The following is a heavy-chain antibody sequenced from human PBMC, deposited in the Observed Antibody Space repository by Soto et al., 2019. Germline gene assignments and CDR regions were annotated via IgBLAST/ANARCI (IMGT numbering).Heavy chain of an antibody. V-gene: IGHV1-69*12. J-gene: IGHJ4*02. CDR2: FSPIFGTA. D-gene: IGHD1-26*01. CDR3: ARGVTSGSFPPFDY. CDR1: GDSFSSYS. Sequence: QVQLVQSGAEVKEPGSSVRVSCKASGDSFSSYSFSWVRQAPGQGLEWMGVFSPIFGTANYAQNFLLRLTITADESTSTAYMELSSLTFEDTAVYYCARGVTSGSFPPFDYWGQGTLVTVSS.